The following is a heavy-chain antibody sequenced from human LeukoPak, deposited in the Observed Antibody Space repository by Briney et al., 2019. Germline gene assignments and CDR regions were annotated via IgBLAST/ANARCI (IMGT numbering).Heavy chain of an antibody. J-gene: IGHJ3*02. Sequence: ASVKVSCKASGYTFTSYGISWVRQAPGKGLEWMGGFDPEDGETIYAQKFQGRVTMTEDTSTDTAYMELSSLRSEDTAVYYCATDNDYGPRGAFDIWGQGTMVTVSS. D-gene: IGHD4-17*01. V-gene: IGHV1-24*01. CDR2: FDPEDGET. CDR1: GYTFTSYG. CDR3: ATDNDYGPRGAFDI.